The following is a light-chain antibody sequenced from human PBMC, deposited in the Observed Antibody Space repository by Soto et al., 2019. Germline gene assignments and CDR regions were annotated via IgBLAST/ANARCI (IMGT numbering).Light chain of an antibody. CDR2: GAS. V-gene: IGKV3-15*01. J-gene: IGKJ5*01. CDR3: QQYNYWPPKVT. Sequence: ELVMTQSPGTLSVSPGERATLSCRASQSVSSNLSWYQQKAGQAPRLLIYGASTRASGIPARFSGSGSGTEFTLTISSLQSEDFAVYYCQQYNYWPPKVTFGQGTRLEI. CDR1: QSVSSN.